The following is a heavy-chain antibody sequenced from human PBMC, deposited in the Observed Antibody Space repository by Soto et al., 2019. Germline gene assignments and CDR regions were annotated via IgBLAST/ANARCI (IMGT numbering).Heavy chain of an antibody. D-gene: IGHD3-10*01. V-gene: IGHV3-30*04. J-gene: IGHJ6*02. CDR3: AKGGDNNYGSGSYYHDYYGMDV. CDR1: GFTFSSYA. Sequence: QVQVVESGGGVVQPGRSLRLSCAASGFTFSSYAMHWVRQAPGKGLEWVAVISYDGSNKYYGDSVKGRFTISRDNSKNTLYLQMNTLRVEDTAVYNCAKGGDNNYGSGSYYHDYYGMDVWGQGTTITVSS. CDR2: ISYDGSNK.